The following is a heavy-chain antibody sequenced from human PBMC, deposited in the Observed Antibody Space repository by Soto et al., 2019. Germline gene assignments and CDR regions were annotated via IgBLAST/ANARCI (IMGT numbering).Heavy chain of an antibody. V-gene: IGHV1-3*05. Sequence: QVQLVQSGAEEKKPGASVKVSCKASGYTFTGYAMHWVRQAPGQRLEWMGWINAGNGNTKYSQKFQGRVTITRDTSASPAYIELSSLRSEDTAVYYCARAVAVAADFDYWGQGTLVTVSS. D-gene: IGHD6-19*01. CDR3: ARAVAVAADFDY. J-gene: IGHJ4*02. CDR2: INAGNGNT. CDR1: GYTFTGYA.